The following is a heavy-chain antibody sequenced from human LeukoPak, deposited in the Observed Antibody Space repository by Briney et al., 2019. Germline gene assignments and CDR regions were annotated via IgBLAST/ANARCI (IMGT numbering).Heavy chain of an antibody. CDR3: AKIAARDTGEGY. CDR1: GGTFSSYA. J-gene: IGHJ4*02. D-gene: IGHD6-6*01. Sequence: ASVKVSCKASGGTFSSYAISWVRQAPGQGLEWMGGIIPIFGTANYAPNFQGRVTVTRDTSTSTVYMELSSLRSEDTAIYYCAKIAARDTGEGYWGQGTLVTVSS. V-gene: IGHV1-69*05. CDR2: IIPIFGTA.